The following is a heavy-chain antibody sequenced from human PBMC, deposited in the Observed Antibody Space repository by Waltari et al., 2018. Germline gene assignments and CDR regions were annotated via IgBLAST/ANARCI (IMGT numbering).Heavy chain of an antibody. V-gene: IGHV3-64D*08. D-gene: IGHD1-26*01. CDR1: GFXFSSYA. CDR2: IGIDERRT. Sequence: EVQLVESGGGLVQPGESXRVSCSASGFXFSSYAMQXVRQAPGKGLEWISAIGIDERRTFYXAPVKGRFTIARXNSXNTVXXQXSSLTAEXXXIYYXVKDCNPATXXSEFFQHXGQGTLVTVXS. J-gene: IGHJ1*01. CDR3: VKDCNPATXXSEFFQH.